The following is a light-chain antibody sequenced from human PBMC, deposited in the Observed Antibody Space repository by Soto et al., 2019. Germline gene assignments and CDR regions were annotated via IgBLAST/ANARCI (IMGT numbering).Light chain of an antibody. CDR1: QNVGSF. CDR3: QQYGSSPRT. CDR2: DTS. Sequence: IVLTQSPGTLSLSPGERATLSCRAGQNVGSFLAWYQQKPGQAPRLLIYDTSNRATGIPDRFSGSGSGTDFSLTISSLEPGDLAVYYCQQYGSSPRTFGQGTKVDIK. J-gene: IGKJ1*01. V-gene: IGKV3-20*01.